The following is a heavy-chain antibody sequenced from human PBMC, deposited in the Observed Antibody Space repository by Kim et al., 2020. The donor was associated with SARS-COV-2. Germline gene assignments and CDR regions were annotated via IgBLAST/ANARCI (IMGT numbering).Heavy chain of an antibody. CDR2: IRGSGATT. D-gene: IGHD6-6*01. CDR3: TKTGGFLSTIAARHFDF. J-gene: IGHJ4*02. Sequence: GGSQRLSCAASGFTFSNCAMSCVLQAPGKGLEWVSAIRGSGATTDSADSVNGRFTISRDKSQNTLYMQMNSLRAEDTAVYYCTKTGGFLSTIAARHFDFWGQGTLVTVSS. CDR1: GFTFSNCA. V-gene: IGHV3-23*01.